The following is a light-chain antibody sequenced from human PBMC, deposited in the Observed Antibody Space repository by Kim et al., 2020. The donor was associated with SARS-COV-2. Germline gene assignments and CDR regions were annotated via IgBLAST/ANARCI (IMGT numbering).Light chain of an antibody. CDR1: SSNIGSNP. V-gene: IGLV1-44*01. Sequence: ELTQPPSASGTPGQRVTISCSGSSSNIGSNPVNWYQQIPGSAPKLLIYSNVERPSGVPDRFSGSKSGTSASLAISGLQSEDEADYHCAAWDDSLNGYWVFGGGTKLTVL. J-gene: IGLJ3*02. CDR2: SNV. CDR3: AAWDDSLNGYWV.